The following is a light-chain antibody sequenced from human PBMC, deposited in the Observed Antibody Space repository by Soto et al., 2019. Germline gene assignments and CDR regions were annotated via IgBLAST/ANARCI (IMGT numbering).Light chain of an antibody. CDR2: GGS. J-gene: IGKJ2*01. CDR3: HCQEFPTSRVYT. V-gene: IGKV3-20*01. CDR1: QSLRSSY. Sequence: IVLTQSPGTLSLSPGETATLSCRASQSLRSSYVAWYQQRAGQAPRLLIYGGSSRATGFPDKFSGSGAGTDFTLTISRLDPEDSAVYYCHCQEFPTSRVYTFGQGTRLEIK.